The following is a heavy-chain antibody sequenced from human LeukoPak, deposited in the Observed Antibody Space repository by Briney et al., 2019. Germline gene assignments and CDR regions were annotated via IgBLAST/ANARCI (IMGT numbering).Heavy chain of an antibody. Sequence: AGGSLRLSCAASGFTFSSYGMHWVRQAPGKGLEWVASISYDGSSKKYVDSVKGRFTISRDNSKRTLYLQMNSLRSEDTAVYYCAKEGLRFFDFWGQGTLVTVSS. CDR1: GFTFSSYG. CDR3: AKEGLRFFDF. CDR2: ISYDGSSK. J-gene: IGHJ4*02. V-gene: IGHV3-30*18. D-gene: IGHD5-12*01.